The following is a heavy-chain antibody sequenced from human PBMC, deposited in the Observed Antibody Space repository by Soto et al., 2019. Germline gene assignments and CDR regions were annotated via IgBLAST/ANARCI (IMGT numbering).Heavy chain of an antibody. CDR3: AKIRGAARDYYYYGMDV. CDR1: GFTFSSYG. D-gene: IGHD6-6*01. J-gene: IGHJ6*02. V-gene: IGHV3-30*18. Sequence: PGGSLRLSCAASGFTFSSYGMHWVRQAPGKGLEWVAVISYDGSNKYYADSVKGRFTISRDNSKNTLYLQMNSLRAEDTAVYYCAKIRGAARDYYYYGMDVWGQGTTVTVSS. CDR2: ISYDGSNK.